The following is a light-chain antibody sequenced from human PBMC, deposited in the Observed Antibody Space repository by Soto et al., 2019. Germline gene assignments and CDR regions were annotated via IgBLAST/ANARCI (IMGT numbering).Light chain of an antibody. Sequence: QSALTQPPSASGSPGQSVTISCTGTSSDVGGYNYVSWYQHHPGKAPRLMIYEVSKRPSGVPDRCSGSKSGNTASLTVSGLQAEDEADYYCSSYAGSNNFVVFGGGTKLTVL. CDR2: EVS. CDR3: SSYAGSNNFVV. CDR1: SSDVGGYNY. J-gene: IGLJ2*01. V-gene: IGLV2-8*01.